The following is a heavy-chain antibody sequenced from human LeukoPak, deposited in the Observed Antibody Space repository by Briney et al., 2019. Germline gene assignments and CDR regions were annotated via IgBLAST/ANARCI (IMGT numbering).Heavy chain of an antibody. CDR2: IYSGGST. D-gene: IGHD6-19*01. CDR1: GFTVSSNY. Sequence: GGSLRLSCAASGFTVSSNYMSWVRQAPGKGLEWVSVIYSGGSTYYADSVKGRFTISRDNSKNTLYLQMNSLRAEDTAVYYCAKAGSGWWFDCWGQGTLVTVSS. V-gene: IGHV3-66*01. CDR3: AKAGSGWWFDC. J-gene: IGHJ4*02.